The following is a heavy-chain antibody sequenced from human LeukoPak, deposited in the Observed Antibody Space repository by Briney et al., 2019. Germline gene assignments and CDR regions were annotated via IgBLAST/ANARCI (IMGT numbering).Heavy chain of an antibody. D-gene: IGHD2-15*01. V-gene: IGHV4-59*12. J-gene: IGHJ4*02. CDR3: ARAPGAALD. Sequence: SETLSLTCTVSGGSISSYYWSWIRQPPGKGLEWIGYIYYSGGITHYNPSLKSRVTVSLDTSKNQFSLKLSSVTAADTAVYYCARAPGAALDWGQGTLVTVSS. CDR2: IYYSGGIT. CDR1: GGSISSYY.